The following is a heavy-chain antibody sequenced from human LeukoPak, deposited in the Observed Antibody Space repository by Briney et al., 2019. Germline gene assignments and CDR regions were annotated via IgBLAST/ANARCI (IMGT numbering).Heavy chain of an antibody. CDR3: ARDRAVSWFDS. CDR1: GLTFSSHG. CDR2: ISLDGSKK. V-gene: IGHV3-33*05. J-gene: IGHJ5*01. D-gene: IGHD3-10*01. Sequence: GGSLRLSCAASGLTFSSHGFHWVRQAPGKGLEWVKFISLDGSKKSYADSVKGRFTFSRDDSKNTLYLEMNSLRAEDTAVYYCARDRAVSWFDSWGLGTLVTVSS.